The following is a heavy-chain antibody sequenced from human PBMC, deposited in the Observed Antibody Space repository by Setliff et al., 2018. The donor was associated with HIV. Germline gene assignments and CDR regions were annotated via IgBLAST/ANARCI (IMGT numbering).Heavy chain of an antibody. Sequence: SSETLSLTCAVYGGSFPAYYWNWIRQPPGKGLEWIGEINYEGDTTYNPSLKSRVNMFIDTSKNQFSLKLSSVTAADTAVYYCARKNRYCSGGSCYYFDSWGLGTLVTVSS. V-gene: IGHV4-34*01. J-gene: IGHJ4*02. CDR1: GGSFPAYY. CDR3: ARKNRYCSGGSCYYFDS. CDR2: INYEGDT. D-gene: IGHD2-15*01.